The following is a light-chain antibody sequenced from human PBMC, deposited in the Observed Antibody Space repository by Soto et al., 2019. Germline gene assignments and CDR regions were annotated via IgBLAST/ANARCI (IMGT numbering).Light chain of an antibody. J-gene: IGKJ1*01. CDR1: QSISSW. Sequence: DIQMTQSPSTLSASVGDRVTITCRASQSISSWLAWYQQKPGKAPKLLIYKASSLESGVPSRFSGSGSGTEFSLTISSLQPDDFATYYCQHYNSVPWTFGQGTKVDIK. CDR2: KAS. V-gene: IGKV1-5*03. CDR3: QHYNSVPWT.